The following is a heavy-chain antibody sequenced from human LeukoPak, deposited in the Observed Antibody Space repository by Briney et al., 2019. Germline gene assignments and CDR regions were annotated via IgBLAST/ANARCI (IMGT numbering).Heavy chain of an antibody. V-gene: IGHV3-73*01. Sequence: GGSLKLSCAASGFTFSGSAMHWVRQASGKGLEWVGRIRSKANSYATAYAASVKGRFTISRDDSKNTAYLRMNSLKTEDTAVYYCTRYCSSTSCLYGFDYWGQGTLVTVSS. CDR1: GFTFSGSA. CDR3: TRYCSSTSCLYGFDY. CDR2: IRSKANSYAT. D-gene: IGHD2-2*01. J-gene: IGHJ4*02.